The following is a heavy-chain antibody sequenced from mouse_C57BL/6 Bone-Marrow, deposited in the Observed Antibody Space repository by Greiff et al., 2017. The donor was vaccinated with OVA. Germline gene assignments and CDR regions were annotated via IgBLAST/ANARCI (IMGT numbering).Heavy chain of an antibody. Sequence: EVQRVESGPGLAKPSQTLSLTCSVTGYSITSDYWNWIRKFPGNKLEYMGYISYSGSTYYNPSLKSRISITRDTSQTQYYLQFNSVMSEATAQSSCAREGGGYYARDDWGKGTSGTVSS. CDR2: ISYSGST. CDR1: GYSITSDY. V-gene: IGHV3-8*01. CDR3: AREGGGYYARDD. J-gene: IGHJ4*01.